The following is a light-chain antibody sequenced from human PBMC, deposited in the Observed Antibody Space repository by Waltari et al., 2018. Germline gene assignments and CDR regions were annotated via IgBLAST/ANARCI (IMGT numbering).Light chain of an antibody. CDR2: EVN. CDR3: CSYAGSSTSVV. J-gene: IGLJ3*02. CDR1: SSDVGRYNL. Sequence: QSVLTQPASVSGSPGQSITISCTGTSSDVGRYNLLSWYQQHPGEAPKLMIYEVNKRPSGCSNRFSGSKSGNTASLTISGLQAEDEADYYCCSYAGSSTSVVFGGGTKLTVL. V-gene: IGLV2-23*02.